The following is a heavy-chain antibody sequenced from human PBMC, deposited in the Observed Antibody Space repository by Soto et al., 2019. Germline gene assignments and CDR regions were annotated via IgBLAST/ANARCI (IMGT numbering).Heavy chain of an antibody. CDR1: GFNFGNSA. V-gene: IGHV3-23*01. CDR2: TSGSVGIT. D-gene: IGHD2-21*02. CDR3: ANGSMVTRKSYSDY. J-gene: IGHJ4*02. Sequence: EVQLLQSGGGLVHPGGSLRLSCEASGFNFGNSAMAWVRQAPGKGLEWVASTSGSVGITYSADSLKRRFTISRDNAKNKLFLQLNNLSVEVTALYYCANGSMVTRKSYSDYWCQGPLVTVSS.